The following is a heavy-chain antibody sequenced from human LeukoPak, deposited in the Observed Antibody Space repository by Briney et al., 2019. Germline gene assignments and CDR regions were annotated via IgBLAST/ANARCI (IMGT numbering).Heavy chain of an antibody. CDR3: ATDLRERDSSSWYGYDY. Sequence: SVKVSCKASGGTFSSYAIGWVRQAPGQGLEWMGRIIPILGIANYAQKFQGRVTITADKSTSTAYMELSSLRSEDTAVYYCATDLRERDSSSWYGYDYWGQGTLVTVSS. V-gene: IGHV1-69*04. CDR2: IIPILGIA. CDR1: GGTFSSYA. D-gene: IGHD6-13*01. J-gene: IGHJ4*02.